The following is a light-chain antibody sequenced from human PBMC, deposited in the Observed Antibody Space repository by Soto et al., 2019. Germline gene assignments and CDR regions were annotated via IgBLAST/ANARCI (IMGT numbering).Light chain of an antibody. CDR2: VNSDGSH. Sequence: QLVLTQSPSASASLGASVKLTCTLSSGHSSYAIAWHQQQPEKGPRYLMKVNSDGSHSKGDGIPDRFSASSSGAERYLTISSLRSEDEADYYCQTWGTGIHWVFGGGTKLTVL. V-gene: IGLV4-69*02. CDR1: SGHSSYA. CDR3: QTWGTGIHWV. J-gene: IGLJ3*02.